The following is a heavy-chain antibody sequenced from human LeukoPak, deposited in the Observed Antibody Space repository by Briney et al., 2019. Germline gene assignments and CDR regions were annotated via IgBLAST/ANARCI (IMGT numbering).Heavy chain of an antibody. V-gene: IGHV4-4*07. D-gene: IGHD3-10*01. CDR2: IDTSGNT. Sequence: SETLSLTCTLSGGSISIYRWSWIRQPAGKGLEWKGRIDTSGNTNYNPSLNGRVTMSVDTSKTQFYLNLRSVTAADTAIYYCARGIVRGVSAPDIWGQGTMVTVSS. J-gene: IGHJ3*02. CDR1: GGSISIYR. CDR3: ARGIVRGVSAPDI.